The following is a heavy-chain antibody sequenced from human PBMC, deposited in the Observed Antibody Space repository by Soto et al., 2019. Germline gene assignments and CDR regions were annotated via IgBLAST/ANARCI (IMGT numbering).Heavy chain of an antibody. V-gene: IGHV4-31*03. CDR1: GGPITSGADY. CDR2: IYYSGRT. J-gene: IGHJ4*02. CDR3: ARALRGGTLFDY. D-gene: IGHD3-10*01. Sequence: QVQLQESGPGLGKPSQTLSLTCSVSGGPITSGADYWSWIRQHPGTGLEWIGFIYYSGRTYYNPALKRRVTISLATSENQFSLQLNSVPAADTAVYYCARALRGGTLFDYWCQGALVTVSS.